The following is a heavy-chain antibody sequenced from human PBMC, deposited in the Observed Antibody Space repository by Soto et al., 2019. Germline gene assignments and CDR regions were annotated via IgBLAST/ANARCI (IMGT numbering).Heavy chain of an antibody. CDR1: GFSLSTSGVG. D-gene: IGHD4-17*01. CDR2: IYWDDDK. Sequence: QITLKESGPTLVKPTQTLTLTCTFSGFSLSTSGVGVGWIRQPPGKALEWLALIYWDDDKRYSPSLKSMLNITKDTSKNQVVLTITNMDPVDTATYYCARGLDYGDYVDWYFDLWGRGTLVAVSA. V-gene: IGHV2-5*02. CDR3: ARGLDYGDYVDWYFDL. J-gene: IGHJ2*01.